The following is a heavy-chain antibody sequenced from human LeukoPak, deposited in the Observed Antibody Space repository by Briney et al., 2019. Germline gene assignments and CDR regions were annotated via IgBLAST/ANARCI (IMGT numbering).Heavy chain of an antibody. Sequence: SETLSLTCAVYGGSFSGYYWSWIRQPPGKGLEWIGEINHSGSTNYNPSLKSRVTISVDTSKNQFSLKLSSVTAADTTVYYCARRGVVPAVGWFDPWGQGTLVTVSS. CDR2: INHSGST. CDR3: ARRGVVPAVGWFDP. J-gene: IGHJ5*02. CDR1: GGSFSGYY. V-gene: IGHV4-34*01. D-gene: IGHD2-2*01.